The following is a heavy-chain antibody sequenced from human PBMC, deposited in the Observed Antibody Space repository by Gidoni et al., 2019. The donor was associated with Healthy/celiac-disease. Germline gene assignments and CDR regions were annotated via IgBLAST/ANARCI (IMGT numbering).Heavy chain of an antibody. V-gene: IGHV5-51*01. CDR1: GYSFTSYW. D-gene: IGHD5-18*01. CDR3: ARRRTAQDEPKQGGWFDP. Sequence: EVQLVQSGAEVKKPGESLKISCQGSGYSFTSYWIGWVRQMPGKGLEWMGIIYPGDSDTRYSPSFQGQVTISADKSISTAYLQWSSLKASDTAMYYCARRRTAQDEPKQGGWFDPWGQGTLVTVSS. CDR2: IYPGDSDT. J-gene: IGHJ5*02.